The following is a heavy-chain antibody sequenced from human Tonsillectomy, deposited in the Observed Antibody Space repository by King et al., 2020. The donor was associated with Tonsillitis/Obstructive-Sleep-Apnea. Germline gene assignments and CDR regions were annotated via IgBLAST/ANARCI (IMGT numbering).Heavy chain of an antibody. V-gene: IGHV4-39*02. CDR3: AGDCRPWFDF. CDR2: IYYSGST. Sequence: QLQESGPGLVKPSETLSLTCTVSGGSISSSSYYWGWIRQPPGRGLEWIGGIYYSGSTYYNPSLKSRVTISTDTSKNEFSLQLSSGGAADTAVYYCAGDCRPWFDFWGQGTLVTVSS. J-gene: IGHJ4*02. CDR1: GGSISSSSYY.